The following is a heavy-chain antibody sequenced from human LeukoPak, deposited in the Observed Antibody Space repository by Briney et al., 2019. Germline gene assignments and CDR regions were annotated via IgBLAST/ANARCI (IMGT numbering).Heavy chain of an antibody. Sequence: PGGSLRLSCAASGFTFSSYAMSWVRQAPGKGLEWVSAINGGGDNTFYADSVKGRFIISRDNSKTPLYLQMNSLRDEATAIYYCARDLGYRGVGATPDYWGQGTLVTVSS. D-gene: IGHD1-26*01. J-gene: IGHJ4*02. V-gene: IGHV3-23*01. CDR3: ARDLGYRGVGATPDY. CDR2: INGGGDNT. CDR1: GFTFSSYA.